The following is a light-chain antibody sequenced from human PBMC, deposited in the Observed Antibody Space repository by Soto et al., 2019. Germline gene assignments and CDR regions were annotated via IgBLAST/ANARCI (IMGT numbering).Light chain of an antibody. J-gene: IGKJ1*01. CDR2: DAT. CDR3: QQYNGYLTWT. CDR1: QSIDRW. V-gene: IGKV1-5*01. Sequence: DIPMTHTPSTLSASFLDRFTNNFPSSQSIDRWLAWYQQKPGKAPKVLIWDATTLHRGVPSRFSGSRSGTEFTLTISSLQPDDFATYYCQQYNGYLTWTFGQGTKVDIK.